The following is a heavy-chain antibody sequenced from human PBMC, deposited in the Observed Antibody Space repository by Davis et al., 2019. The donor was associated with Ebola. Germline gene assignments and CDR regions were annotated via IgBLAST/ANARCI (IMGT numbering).Heavy chain of an antibody. CDR1: GGSISSYY. Sequence: SETLSLTCTVSGGSISSYYWSWIRQPPGKGLEWIGYIYYSGSTNYNPSLKSRVTISVDTSKIQFSLKLSSVTAADTAVYYCARGSALAAAGTGFDYWGQGTLVTVSS. D-gene: IGHD6-13*01. CDR2: IYYSGST. V-gene: IGHV4-59*01. J-gene: IGHJ4*02. CDR3: ARGSALAAAGTGFDY.